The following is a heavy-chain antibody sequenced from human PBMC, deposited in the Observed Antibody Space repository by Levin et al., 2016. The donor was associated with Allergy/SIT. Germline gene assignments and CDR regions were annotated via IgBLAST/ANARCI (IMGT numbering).Heavy chain of an antibody. Sequence: KVSCKASGYTFTNYWIGWVRQMPGKGLEWVGLIYPGDSESRYSPSFQGQVSISVDRSISTAYLQWSSLKASDTAMYYCTRHANHYSSSGYPYWGRGTLVTVSS. CDR3: TRHANHYSSSGYPY. J-gene: IGHJ4*02. D-gene: IGHD3-22*01. V-gene: IGHV5-51*01. CDR2: IYPGDSES. CDR1: GYTFTNYW.